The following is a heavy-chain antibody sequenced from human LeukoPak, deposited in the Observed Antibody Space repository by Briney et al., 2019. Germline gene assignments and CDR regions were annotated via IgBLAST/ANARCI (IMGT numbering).Heavy chain of an antibody. CDR1: GGSMSRFY. J-gene: IGHJ6*03. D-gene: IGHD2-15*01. Sequence: SETLSLTCTVSGGSMSRFYWSWIRQPPGKGLEWIGYINYSGNTDYNPSLKSRVTISVDAPKNQFSLELTSVTAADTAVYYCARPFLYCSGGSCYPCYMDVWGKGTTVTVSS. CDR2: INYSGNT. CDR3: ARPFLYCSGGSCYPCYMDV. V-gene: IGHV4-59*01.